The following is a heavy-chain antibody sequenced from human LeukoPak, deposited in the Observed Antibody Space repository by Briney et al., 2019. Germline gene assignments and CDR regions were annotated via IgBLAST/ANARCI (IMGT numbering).Heavy chain of an antibody. D-gene: IGHD1-26*01. J-gene: IGHJ4*02. CDR2: TRDKANSYTT. CDR3: ASSKSGSYDY. V-gene: IGHV3-72*01. Sequence: PGGSLRLSCAASGFTFSDHYMDWVRQAPGKGLEWVGRTRDKANSYTTEYAASVKGRFTISRDDSKNSLYLQMNSLKTEDTAVYYCASSKSGSYDYWGQGTLVTVSS. CDR1: GFTFSDHY.